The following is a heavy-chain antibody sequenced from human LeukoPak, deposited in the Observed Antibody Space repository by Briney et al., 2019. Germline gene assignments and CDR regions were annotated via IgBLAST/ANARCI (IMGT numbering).Heavy chain of an antibody. D-gene: IGHD3-3*01. V-gene: IGHV1-69*05. CDR2: IIPIFGTA. J-gene: IGHJ3*02. CDR3: ASVFGVVSILSDAFDI. CDR1: GGTFSSYA. Sequence: SVKVSCKASGGTFSSYAISWVRQAPGQGLEWMGGIIPIFGTANYAQKFQGRVTITTDESTSTAYMELSSLRSEDTAVYYCASVFGVVSILSDAFDIWGQGTMVTVSS.